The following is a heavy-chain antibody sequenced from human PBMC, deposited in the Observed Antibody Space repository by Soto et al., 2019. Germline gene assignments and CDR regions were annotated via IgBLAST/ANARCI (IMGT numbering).Heavy chain of an antibody. CDR3: AANFYDKAGDFEY. J-gene: IGHJ4*02. CDR1: EGSFSNYA. Sequence: QVQLVQSGAEVRKPGSSMRVSCKASEGSFSNYAFSWVRQAPGQGLEWMGGINPIFDTAIYAQRFQGRVTITADKSTSTVYMGLTSLTYEDTAVYYCAANFYDKAGDFEYWGQGTLVTVSS. V-gene: IGHV1-69*06. CDR2: INPIFDTA. D-gene: IGHD3-22*01.